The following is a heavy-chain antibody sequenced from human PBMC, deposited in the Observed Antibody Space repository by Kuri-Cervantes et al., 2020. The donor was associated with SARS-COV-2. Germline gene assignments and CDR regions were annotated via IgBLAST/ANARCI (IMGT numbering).Heavy chain of an antibody. CDR3: ARHHFGPAAIHFDT. CDR2: IFYSGST. Sequence: SETLSLTCTVSGGSISSYYWSWIRQPPGKGLEWIGYIFYSGSTNYNPSLKSRVTISVDTSTNQFSLKLTSVTAADTAVYYCARHHFGPAAIHFDTWGQGTLVTVSS. J-gene: IGHJ4*02. V-gene: IGHV4-59*08. D-gene: IGHD2-2*02. CDR1: GGSISSYY.